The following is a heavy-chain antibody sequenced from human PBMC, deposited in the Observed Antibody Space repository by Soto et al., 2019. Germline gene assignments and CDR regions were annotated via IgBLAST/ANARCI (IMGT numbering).Heavy chain of an antibody. CDR1: GFTLTDYY. J-gene: IGHJ6*02. V-gene: IGHV1-46*01. CDR3: ARSSDYGDYEYYYYGMDV. Sequence: ASVKVSCKASGFTLTDYYIHWVRQAPGQGLEWMGLINPSGGATTYAQTFQDRVTMTRDTSTSTVYMDLSSLRSEDTAVYYCARSSDYGDYEYYYYGMDVWGQGTTVTVSS. D-gene: IGHD4-17*01. CDR2: INPSGGAT.